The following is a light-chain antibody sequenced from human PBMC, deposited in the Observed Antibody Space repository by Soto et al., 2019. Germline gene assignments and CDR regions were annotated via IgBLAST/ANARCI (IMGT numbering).Light chain of an antibody. CDR2: GNI. CDR3: QSYDSSLSGV. CDR1: SSNFGAGYD. V-gene: IGLV1-40*01. Sequence: QSVLTQPPSVSGAPGQRVTISCTGSSSNFGAGYDVHWYQQLPGTAPKLLIYGNINRPSGVPDRFSGSKSGTSASLAITGLQTEDEADYYCQSYDSSLSGVFGGATKLTVL. J-gene: IGLJ3*02.